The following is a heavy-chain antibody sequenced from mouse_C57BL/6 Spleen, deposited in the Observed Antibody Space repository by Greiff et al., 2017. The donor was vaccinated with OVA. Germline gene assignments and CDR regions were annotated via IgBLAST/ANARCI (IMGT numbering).Heavy chain of an antibody. Sequence: VKLQQPGAELVKPGASVKLSCKASGYTFTSYWMHWVKQRPGQGLEWIGMIHPNSGSTNYNEKFKSKATLTVDKSSSTAYMQLSSLTSEDSAVYYCARSPPLLRGAMDYWGQGTSVTVSS. D-gene: IGHD1-2*01. V-gene: IGHV1-64*01. CDR2: IHPNSGST. CDR1: GYTFTSYW. J-gene: IGHJ4*01. CDR3: ARSPPLLRGAMDY.